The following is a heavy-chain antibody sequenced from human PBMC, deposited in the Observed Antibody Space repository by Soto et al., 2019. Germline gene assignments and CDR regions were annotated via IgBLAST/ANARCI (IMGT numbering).Heavy chain of an antibody. D-gene: IGHD3-9*01. CDR2: ISGSGGST. CDR3: ATSRGLTGYYNYFDY. Sequence: GGSLRLSCAASGFTFSSYAMSWVRQAPGKGLEWVSAISGSGGSTYYADSVKGRFTISRDNSKNTLYLQMNSLRAEDTAVYYCATSRGLTGYYNYFDYWGQGTLVTVSS. J-gene: IGHJ4*02. CDR1: GFTFSSYA. V-gene: IGHV3-23*01.